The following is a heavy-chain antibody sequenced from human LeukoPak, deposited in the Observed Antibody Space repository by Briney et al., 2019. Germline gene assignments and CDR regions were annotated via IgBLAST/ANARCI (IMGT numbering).Heavy chain of an antibody. Sequence: PGGSLRLSCAASGFTFTSYSMDWVRHSPGKGLWSGSAISSSSSYKYYADSVKGRFTISRDNAKNSLYLQMNSLKTEDTGIYFCSRTMVRGHWYCDLGGGGTGVSVSS. J-gene: IGHJ2*01. CDR1: GFTFTSYS. CDR3: SRTMVRGHWYCDL. D-gene: IGHD3-10*01. CDR2: ISSSSSYK. V-gene: IGHV3-21*03.